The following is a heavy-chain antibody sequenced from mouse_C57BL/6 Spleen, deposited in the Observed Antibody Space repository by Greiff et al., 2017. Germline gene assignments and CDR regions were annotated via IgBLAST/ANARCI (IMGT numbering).Heavy chain of an antibody. J-gene: IGHJ2*01. CDR3: ARGRDYDYDRYYFDY. V-gene: IGHV1-42*01. CDR1: GYSFTGYY. D-gene: IGHD2-4*01. Sequence: EVQLQESGPELVKPGASVKISCKASGYSFTGYYMNWVKQSPEKSLEWIGEINPSTGGTTYNQKFKAKATLTVDKSSSTAYMQLKSLTSEDSAVYYCARGRDYDYDRYYFDYWGQGTTLTVSS. CDR2: INPSTGGT.